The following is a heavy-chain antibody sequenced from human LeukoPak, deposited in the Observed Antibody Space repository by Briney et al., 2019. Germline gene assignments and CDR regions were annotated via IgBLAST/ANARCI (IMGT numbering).Heavy chain of an antibody. D-gene: IGHD3-3*01. CDR3: ARGSLYGNYVDY. CDR1: GGPISSGGYS. J-gene: IGHJ4*02. Sequence: SETLSLTCAVSGGPISSGGYSWSWIRQPPGKGLEWIGYIYHSGSTYYNPSLKSRVTISVDRSKSQFSLKLSSVTAADTAVYYCARGSLYGNYVDYWGQGTLVTVSS. CDR2: IYHSGST. V-gene: IGHV4-30-2*01.